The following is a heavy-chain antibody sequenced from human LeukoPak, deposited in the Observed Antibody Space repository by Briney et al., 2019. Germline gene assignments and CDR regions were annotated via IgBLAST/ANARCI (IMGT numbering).Heavy chain of an antibody. Sequence: SETLSLTCSVSGASVSDGSYYWSWIRQPPGKGLEWIGLLYYSGRTNYSPSLSGRVSTSIDTSKNHFSLNLTSVTAADTAVYYCARGLSTGREDYFDFWGQGTLVSVSS. J-gene: IGHJ4*02. CDR2: LYYSGRT. V-gene: IGHV4-61*03. D-gene: IGHD1-1*01. CDR1: GASVSDGSYY. CDR3: ARGLSTGREDYFDF.